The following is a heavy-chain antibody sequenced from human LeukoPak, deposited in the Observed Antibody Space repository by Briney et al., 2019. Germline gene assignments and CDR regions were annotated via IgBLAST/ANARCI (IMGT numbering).Heavy chain of an antibody. Sequence: SETLSLTCTVSGGSISSYYWSWIRQPPGKGLEWIGYIYHSGSTNYNPSLKSRVTISVDTSKNQFSLKLSSVTAADTAVYYCAREIPATGYVDYWGQGTLVTVSS. CDR1: GGSISSYY. CDR3: AREIPATGYVDY. D-gene: IGHD2-2*01. V-gene: IGHV4-59*01. J-gene: IGHJ4*02. CDR2: IYHSGST.